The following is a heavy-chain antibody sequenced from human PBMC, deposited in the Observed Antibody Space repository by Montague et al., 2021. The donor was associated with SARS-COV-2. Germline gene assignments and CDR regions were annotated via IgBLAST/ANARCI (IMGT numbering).Heavy chain of an antibody. D-gene: IGHD2/OR15-2a*01. V-gene: IGHV4-61*02. Sequence: TLSLTCTVSGDSITSDVSYWSWLRQPAGKGLERIGRIYTTGSTNYNPSLKSRLTISLDTSKNQFSLKLSSVTAADTAVYYCARDDFRWDFDCWGQGTLVTVSS. CDR3: ARDDFRWDFDC. CDR2: IYTTGST. CDR1: GDSITSDVSY. J-gene: IGHJ4*02.